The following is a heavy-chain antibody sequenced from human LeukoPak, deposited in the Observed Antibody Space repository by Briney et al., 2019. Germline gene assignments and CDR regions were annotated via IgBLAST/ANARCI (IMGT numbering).Heavy chain of an antibody. Sequence: HPGGPLRLSCAASGFTFSSYAMSWVRQAPGKGLEWVSTVSDSGGSTYYADSVKSRFTISRDNSQNTLYLKMNSLRAEDTAVYYCAKDWPSEWQQLPDYDAVDIWGQGTMVTVSS. D-gene: IGHD6-13*01. V-gene: IGHV3-23*01. J-gene: IGHJ3*02. CDR3: AKDWPSEWQQLPDYDAVDI. CDR2: VSDSGGST. CDR1: GFTFSSYA.